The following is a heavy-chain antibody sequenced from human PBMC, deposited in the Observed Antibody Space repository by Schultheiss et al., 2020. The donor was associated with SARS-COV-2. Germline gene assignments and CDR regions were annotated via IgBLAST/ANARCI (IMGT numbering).Heavy chain of an antibody. CDR3: AKVRKEGIIVVVPAAILGYYYYGMDV. CDR2: ISSSGSTI. D-gene: IGHD2-2*02. J-gene: IGHJ6*02. V-gene: IGHV3-11*01. Sequence: GGSLRLSCAASGFTFSDYYMSWIRQAPGKGLEWVSYISSSGSTIYYADSVKGRFTISRDNAKNSLYLQMNSLRAEDTAVYYCAKVRKEGIIVVVPAAILGYYYYGMDVWGQGTTVTVSS. CDR1: GFTFSDYY.